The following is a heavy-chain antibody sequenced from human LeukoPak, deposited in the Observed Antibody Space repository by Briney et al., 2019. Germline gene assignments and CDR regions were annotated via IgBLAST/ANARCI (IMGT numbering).Heavy chain of an antibody. CDR2: IKQDGSEK. J-gene: IGHJ4*02. D-gene: IGHD3-10*02. Sequence: QTGGSLRLSCAASGFTFSSYWMSWVRQAPGKGLEWVANIKQDGSEKYYVDSVKGRFTISRDNAKNSLYLQMNSLRAEDTAVYYCARVGYYYVRLSMTFDYWGQGTLVTVSS. V-gene: IGHV3-7*01. CDR1: GFTFSSYW. CDR3: ARVGYYYVRLSMTFDY.